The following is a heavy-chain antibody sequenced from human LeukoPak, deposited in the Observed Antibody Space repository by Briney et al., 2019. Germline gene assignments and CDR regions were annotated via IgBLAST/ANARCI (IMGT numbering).Heavy chain of an antibody. CDR1: GGSISKFY. CDR3: ASVDYGSGSYLSY. CDR2: IYYSGST. J-gene: IGHJ4*02. Sequence: SETLYLTCTVSGGSISKFYWSWIRQPPGKGLEWIGYIYYSGSTYYNPSLKSRVTISVDTSKNQFSLKLSSVTAADTAVYYCASVDYGSGSYLSYWGQGTLVTVSS. V-gene: IGHV4-59*12. D-gene: IGHD3-10*01.